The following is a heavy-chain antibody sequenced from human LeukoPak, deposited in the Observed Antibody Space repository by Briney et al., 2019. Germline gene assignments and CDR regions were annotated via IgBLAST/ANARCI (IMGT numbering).Heavy chain of an antibody. V-gene: IGHV1-69*13. CDR2: IIPIFGTA. CDR3: ARDQGMVGATNGVFDY. CDR1: GGTFSSYA. J-gene: IGHJ4*02. D-gene: IGHD1-26*01. Sequence: GASVKVSCKASGGTFSSYAISWVRQAPGQGLEWMGGIIPIFGTANYAQKFQGRVTITADESTSTAYMELSSLRSEDTAVYYCARDQGMVGATNGVFDYWGQGTLVTVSS.